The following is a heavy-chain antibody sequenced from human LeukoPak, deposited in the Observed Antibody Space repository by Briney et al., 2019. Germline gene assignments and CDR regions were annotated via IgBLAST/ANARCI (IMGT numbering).Heavy chain of an antibody. Sequence: PGGSLRLSCAASGFTFDDYGMSWVRQVPGKGLEWVSGINWKGGSSGYADSVKGRFTISRDNAKNSLYVQMNSLRAEDTAVYYCAKSLTADCGGDCPLGYWGQGTLVTVSS. CDR2: INWKGGSS. V-gene: IGHV3-20*04. CDR3: AKSLTADCGGDCPLGY. D-gene: IGHD2-21*02. CDR1: GFTFDDYG. J-gene: IGHJ4*02.